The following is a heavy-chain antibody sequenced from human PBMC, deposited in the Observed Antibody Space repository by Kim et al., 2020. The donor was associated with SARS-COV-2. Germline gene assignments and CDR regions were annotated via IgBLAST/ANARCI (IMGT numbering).Heavy chain of an antibody. V-gene: IGHV4-34*01. CDR3: ARDKPSDY. CDR2: SGST. J-gene: IGHJ4*02. Sequence: SGSTNYNPSLKSRVTISVDTSKNQFSLQLSSVTAADTAVYYCARDKPSDYWGQGTLVTVSS.